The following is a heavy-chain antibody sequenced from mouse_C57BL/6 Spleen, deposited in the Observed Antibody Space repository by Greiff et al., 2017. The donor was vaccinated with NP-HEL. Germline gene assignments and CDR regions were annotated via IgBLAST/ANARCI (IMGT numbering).Heavy chain of an antibody. D-gene: IGHD2-3*01. CDR1: GFTFSSYG. V-gene: IGHV5-6*01. CDR2: ISSGGSYT. Sequence: EVQGVESGGDLVKPGGSLKLSCAASGFTFSSYGMSWVRQTPDKRLEWVATISSGGSYTYYPDSVKGRFTISRDNAKNTLYLQMSSLKSEDTAMYYCARQRMMVTTGAMDYWGQGTSVTVSS. CDR3: ARQRMMVTTGAMDY. J-gene: IGHJ4*01.